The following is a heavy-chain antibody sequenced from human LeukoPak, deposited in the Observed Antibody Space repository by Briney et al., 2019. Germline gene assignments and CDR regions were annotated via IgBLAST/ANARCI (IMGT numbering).Heavy chain of an antibody. Sequence: PSETLSLTCTVSGGSISSYYWSWIRQSAGKGLEWIGRTYTSGSTNYNPSLKSRVIMSVDTSKNQFSLKLSSVTAADTAVYYCARDRIVDGYADYWGQGTLVTVSS. CDR3: ARDRIVDGYADY. D-gene: IGHD5-24*01. CDR2: TYTSGST. V-gene: IGHV4-4*07. CDR1: GGSISSYY. J-gene: IGHJ4*02.